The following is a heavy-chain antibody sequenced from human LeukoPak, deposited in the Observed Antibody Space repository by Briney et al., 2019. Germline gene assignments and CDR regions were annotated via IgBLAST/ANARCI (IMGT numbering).Heavy chain of an antibody. J-gene: IGHJ5*02. CDR3: ARDRVYGSGSYYNLDWFDP. Sequence: SETLSLTCAVSGGSISSSNWWSWVRQPPGKGLEWIGEIYHSGSTNYNPSLKSRVTISVDKSKNQFSLKLSSVTAADTAVYYCARDRVYGSGSYYNLDWFDPWGQGTLVTVFS. V-gene: IGHV4-4*02. CDR1: GGSISSSNW. CDR2: IYHSGST. D-gene: IGHD3-10*01.